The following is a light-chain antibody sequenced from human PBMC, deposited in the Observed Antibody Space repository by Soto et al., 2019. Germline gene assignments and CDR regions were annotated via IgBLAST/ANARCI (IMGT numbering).Light chain of an antibody. V-gene: IGLV1-40*01. CDR3: QSYDNSLTAPVV. CDR1: SSNIGAGYD. J-gene: IGLJ2*01. CDR2: GNN. Sequence: QSVLTQPPSMSGAPGQRVTISCTGSSSNIGAGYDVHWYRQLPGTAPKLLIYGNNNRPSGVPDRFSVSKSDTSASLAITGLPAEDEAAYFCQSYDNSLTAPVVFGGGTTLTVL.